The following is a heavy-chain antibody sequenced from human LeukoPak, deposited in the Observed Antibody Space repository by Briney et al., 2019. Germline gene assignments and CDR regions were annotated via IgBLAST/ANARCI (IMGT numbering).Heavy chain of an antibody. CDR1: GFTFSSYW. CDR2: IKSDGSTT. J-gene: IGHJ6*02. V-gene: IGHV3-74*01. CDR3: ARIKSGIDF. Sequence: GGSLRLSCAASGFTFSSYWMHWVRQVPGKGLVWVSRIKSDGSTTTYADSVKGRFTISRDNAKNTLYLQMNSLRAEDTAVYYCARIKSGIDFWGPGTTVTVSS. D-gene: IGHD1-26*01.